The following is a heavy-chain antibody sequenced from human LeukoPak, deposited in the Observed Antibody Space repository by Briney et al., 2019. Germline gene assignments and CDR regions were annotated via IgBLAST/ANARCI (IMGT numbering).Heavy chain of an antibody. V-gene: IGHV3-21*01. CDR1: GFSFSTYT. CDR2: ISSSSNYI. CDR3: ARGTYYYDSSGFDY. J-gene: IGHJ4*02. Sequence: GGSLRLSCAASGFSFSTYTMNWVRQAPGKGLEWVSSISSSSNYIYYADSVKGRFTISRDNAKNSLYLQMNSLRAEDTAVYHCARGTYYYDSSGFDYWGQGTLVTVSS. D-gene: IGHD3-22*01.